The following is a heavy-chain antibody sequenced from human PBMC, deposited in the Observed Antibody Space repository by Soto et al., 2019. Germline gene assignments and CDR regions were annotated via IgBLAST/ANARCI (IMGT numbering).Heavy chain of an antibody. J-gene: IGHJ6*02. CDR2: IYYSGST. CDR1: GGSISSGGYY. Sequence: TSETLSLTCTVSGGSISSGGYYWSWIRQHPGKDLEWIGYIYYSGSTYYNPSLKSRVTISVDTSKNQFSLKLSSVTAADTAVYYCARSQDTAMVLERAYYGMDVWGQGTTVTVS. V-gene: IGHV4-31*03. CDR3: ARSQDTAMVLERAYYGMDV. D-gene: IGHD5-18*01.